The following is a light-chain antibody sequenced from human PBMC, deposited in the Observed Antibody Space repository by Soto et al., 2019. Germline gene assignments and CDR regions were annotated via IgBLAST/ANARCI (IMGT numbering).Light chain of an antibody. CDR3: QQRNDWPPWT. V-gene: IGKV3-11*01. J-gene: IGKJ1*01. CDR2: AAS. Sequence: EIVLTQSPATLSLSPGERATLSCRASQSVDNYLAWYQQKPGQAPRLLIYAASNRATGIPARFSGSGSGTDFTLTISSLEPEDFAVYYCQQRNDWPPWTFGQGTKVEIK. CDR1: QSVDNY.